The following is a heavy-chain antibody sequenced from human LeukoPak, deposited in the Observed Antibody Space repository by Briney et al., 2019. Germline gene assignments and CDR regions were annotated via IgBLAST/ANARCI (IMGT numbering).Heavy chain of an antibody. J-gene: IGHJ5*02. D-gene: IGHD3-3*01. Sequence: SETLSLTCTVSGGSISSYYWSWIRQPAGKGREWIGRIYTSGSTNYNPSRKSRVTMSVDTSKNQFSLKLSSVAAAAAAVYYCARDFLGVVRRFAWFDPWGQGTLVTVSS. V-gene: IGHV4-4*07. CDR2: IYTSGST. CDR1: GGSISSYY. CDR3: ARDFLGVVRRFAWFDP.